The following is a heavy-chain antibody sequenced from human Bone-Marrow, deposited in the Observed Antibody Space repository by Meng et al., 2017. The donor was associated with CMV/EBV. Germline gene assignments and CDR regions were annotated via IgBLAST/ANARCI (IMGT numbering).Heavy chain of an antibody. CDR1: GFTFSSYS. J-gene: IGHJ6*02. Sequence: GGSLRLSCAASGFTFSSYSMNWVRQAPGKGLEGVSSISSSSSYIYYADSVKGRFTISRDNAKNSLYLQMNSLRAEDTAVYYCPSSGAGIAARWTYYYYYGMDVWGQGTTVTVSS. CDR3: PSSGAGIAARWTYYYYYGMDV. V-gene: IGHV3-21*01. CDR2: ISSSSSYI. D-gene: IGHD6-6*01.